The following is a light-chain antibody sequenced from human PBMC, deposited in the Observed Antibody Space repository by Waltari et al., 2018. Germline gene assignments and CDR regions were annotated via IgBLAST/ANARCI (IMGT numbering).Light chain of an antibody. V-gene: IGLV1-47*01. J-gene: IGLJ2*01. CDR3: AAWDDTLSGVV. Sequence: QSVLTQSPSASAAPGQRVTISCSGSSSNIGSTHVYWYQHVPGTAPKLLIYRNNQRPSGGPGRFSGSKSGTSASLAVSGLRSEDEADYYCAAWDDTLSGVVFGGGTKLTVL. CDR1: SSNIGSTH. CDR2: RNN.